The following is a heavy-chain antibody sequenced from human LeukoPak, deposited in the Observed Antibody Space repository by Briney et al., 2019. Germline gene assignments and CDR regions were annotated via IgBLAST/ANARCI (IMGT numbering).Heavy chain of an antibody. J-gene: IGHJ3*02. D-gene: IGHD6-19*01. Sequence: GGSLRLSCAASGFPFSSFAMHWVRQAPGRGLEWVSFIRHDGTKNYYLQSVRGRFTISRDNSKSTLYLQMNSLRPEDTAVYYCARDHFYSSGWFDAFDIWGQGTMVTVSS. CDR1: GFPFSSFA. CDR2: IRHDGTKN. V-gene: IGHV3-30*02. CDR3: ARDHFYSSGWFDAFDI.